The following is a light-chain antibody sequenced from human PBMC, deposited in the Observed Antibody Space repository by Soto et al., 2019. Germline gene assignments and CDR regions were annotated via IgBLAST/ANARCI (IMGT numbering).Light chain of an antibody. Sequence: DIQMTQSPSSLSASVGDRVTITCRASQDISNYLAWYQQKPGKVPKLLIYAASTLQTGVQSRFSGSGSGTVFTLTINSLQPEDVATYYCQNYKSAPNTFGCGTRLEIK. CDR3: QNYKSAPNT. CDR1: QDISNY. V-gene: IGKV1-27*01. CDR2: AAS. J-gene: IGKJ2*01.